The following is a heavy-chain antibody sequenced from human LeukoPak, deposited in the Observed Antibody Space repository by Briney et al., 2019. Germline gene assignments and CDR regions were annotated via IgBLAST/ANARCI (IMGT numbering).Heavy chain of an antibody. D-gene: IGHD3-10*01. V-gene: IGHV1-46*01. CDR3: ARDRNSLWFGELDPFDY. J-gene: IGHJ4*02. Sequence: GASVKVSCKASGYTFTSYYMHWVRQAPGQGLEWMGIINPSGGSTSYAQKFQGRVTMTRDVSTSTVYMELSSLRAEDTAVYYCARDRNSLWFGELDPFDYWGQGTLVTVSS. CDR1: GYTFTSYY. CDR2: INPSGGST.